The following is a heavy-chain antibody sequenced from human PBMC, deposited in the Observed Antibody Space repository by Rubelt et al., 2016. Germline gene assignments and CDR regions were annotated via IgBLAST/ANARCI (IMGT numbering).Heavy chain of an antibody. CDR2: ISSNGNIK. Sequence: SSYVLHWVRQAPGKGLEWVAVISSNGNIKYYADSVNGRFTISRDNSKNTLFLHMNSLRGEDTAVYYCVRVNGYYGGAMDSWGQGTLVTVSS. CDR3: VRVNGYYGGAMDS. CDR1: SSYV. V-gene: IGHV3-30*04. D-gene: IGHD1-26*01. J-gene: IGHJ4*02.